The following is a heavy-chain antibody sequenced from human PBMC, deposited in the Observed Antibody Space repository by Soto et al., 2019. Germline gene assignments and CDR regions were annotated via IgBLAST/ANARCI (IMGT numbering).Heavy chain of an antibody. CDR1: GGSVSSGSYY. Sequence: QVQLQESGPGLVKPSETLSLTCTVSGGSVSSGSYYWSWIRQPPGKGLEWIGYIYYSGSTNYNPSLKSRVTISVDKSKNQFSLKLSSVTAADTAVYYCAIGAAAGREYYYYGMDVWGQGTTVTVSS. CDR2: IYYSGST. V-gene: IGHV4-61*01. D-gene: IGHD6-13*01. J-gene: IGHJ6*02. CDR3: AIGAAAGREYYYYGMDV.